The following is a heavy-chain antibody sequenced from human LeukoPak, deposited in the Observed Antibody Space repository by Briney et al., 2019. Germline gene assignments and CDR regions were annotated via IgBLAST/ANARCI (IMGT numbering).Heavy chain of an antibody. Sequence: GGSLRLSCEGSAFIFSGHWMNWVRKTPGKGLEWVASIKEDGSERQYVDSVKGRFSISRDNTKGSLFLQLNSLRVEDTAVYYCARGRPHGNDYWGQGTLVTVSS. CDR1: AFIFSGHW. V-gene: IGHV3-7*01. J-gene: IGHJ4*02. D-gene: IGHD4-23*01. CDR2: IKEDGSER. CDR3: ARGRPHGNDY.